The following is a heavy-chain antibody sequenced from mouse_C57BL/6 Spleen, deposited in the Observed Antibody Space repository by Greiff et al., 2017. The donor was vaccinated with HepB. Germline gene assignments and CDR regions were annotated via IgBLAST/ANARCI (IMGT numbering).Heavy chain of an antibody. V-gene: IGHV1-26*01. CDR2: INPNNGGT. J-gene: IGHJ2*01. D-gene: IGHD1-1*01. CDR3: ARGGFITTVVAYYFDY. Sequence: EVQLQQSGPELVKPGASVKISCKASGYTFTDYYMNWVKQSHGKSLEWIGDINPNNGGTSYNQKFKGKATLTVDKSSSTAYMELRSLTSEDSAVYYCARGGFITTVVAYYFDYWGQGTTLTVSS. CDR1: GYTFTDYY.